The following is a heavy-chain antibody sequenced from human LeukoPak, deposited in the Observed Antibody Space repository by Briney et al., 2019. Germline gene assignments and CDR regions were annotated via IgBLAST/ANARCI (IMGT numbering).Heavy chain of an antibody. V-gene: IGHV1-8*02. CDR1: GYTFTSYD. CDR3: ARGSHYDILTLDP. D-gene: IGHD3-9*01. Sequence: GASVKVSCKASGYTFTSYDINWVRQATGQGLEWMGWMNPNSGNTGYAQKLQGRVTMTTDTSTSTAYMELRSLRSDDTAVYYCARGSHYDILTLDPWGQGTLVTVSS. J-gene: IGHJ5*02. CDR2: MNPNSGNT.